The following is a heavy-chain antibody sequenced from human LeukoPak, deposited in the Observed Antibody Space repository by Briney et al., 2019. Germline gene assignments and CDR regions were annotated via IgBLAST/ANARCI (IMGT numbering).Heavy chain of an antibody. V-gene: IGHV3-33*01. CDR2: IWYDGSNK. Sequence: PGGSLRLSCAASGFTFSSYGMHWVRQAPGKGLEWVAVIWYDGSNKYYADSVKGRFTISRDNSKNTLYLQMNSLRAEDTVVYYCAREEDSSGYYSFDYWGQGTLVTVSS. CDR3: AREEDSSGYYSFDY. D-gene: IGHD3-22*01. J-gene: IGHJ4*02. CDR1: GFTFSSYG.